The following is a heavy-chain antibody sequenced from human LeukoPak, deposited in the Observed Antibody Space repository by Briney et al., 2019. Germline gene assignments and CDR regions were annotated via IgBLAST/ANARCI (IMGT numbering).Heavy chain of an antibody. D-gene: IGHD2-15*01. CDR3: ARDLRGYCSGGSCYSWFDP. Sequence: SETLSLTCAVSGYSISSGYYWGWIRQPPGKGLEWIGSIYHSGSTYYNPSLKSRVTISVDTSKNQFSLKLSSVTAADTAVYYCARDLRGYCSGGSCYSWFDPWGQGTLVTVSS. CDR1: GYSISSGYY. CDR2: IYHSGST. V-gene: IGHV4-38-2*02. J-gene: IGHJ5*02.